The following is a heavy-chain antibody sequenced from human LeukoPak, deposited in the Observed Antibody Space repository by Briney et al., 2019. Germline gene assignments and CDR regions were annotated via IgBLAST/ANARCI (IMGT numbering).Heavy chain of an antibody. V-gene: IGHV4-4*07. J-gene: IGHJ3*02. Sequence: PSETLSLTCTVSGGSISSYYWSWIRQPAGKGLEWIGRIYTSGSTNYNPSLKSRVTMSVDTSKNQFSLQLNSVTPEDTAVYYCVSGRVAGIDAFDIWGQGTMVTVSS. CDR2: IYTSGST. D-gene: IGHD6-19*01. CDR1: GGSISSYY. CDR3: VSGRVAGIDAFDI.